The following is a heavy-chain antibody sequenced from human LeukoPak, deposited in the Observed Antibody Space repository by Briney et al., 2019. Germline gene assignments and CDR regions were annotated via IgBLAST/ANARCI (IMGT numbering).Heavy chain of an antibody. Sequence: KPSETLSLTCAVYGGSFSGYYWSWIRQPPGKGLEWIGEINHSGSTNYNPSLKSRVTISVDTSKNQFSLKLSSVTAADTAVYYCARCESPGGIVVVPAAYNWFDPWGQGTLVTVSS. V-gene: IGHV4-34*01. D-gene: IGHD2-2*01. J-gene: IGHJ5*02. CDR3: ARCESPGGIVVVPAAYNWFDP. CDR2: INHSGST. CDR1: GGSFSGYY.